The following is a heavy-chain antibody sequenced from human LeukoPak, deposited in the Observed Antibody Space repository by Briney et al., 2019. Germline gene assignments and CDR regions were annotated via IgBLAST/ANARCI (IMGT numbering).Heavy chain of an antibody. V-gene: IGHV3-23*01. CDR3: AKVKGSEGYCSITSCLADY. CDR2: ISSSGGST. J-gene: IGHJ4*02. Sequence: GGSLRLSCAASGFTFSNYAMSWVRQAPGRGLEWASAISSSGGSTYYADSVKGRFTISRDNSKNTLSLQLNSLRSEDTALYYCAKVKGSEGYCSITSCLADYWGQGTLVTVSS. CDR1: GFTFSNYA. D-gene: IGHD2-2*01.